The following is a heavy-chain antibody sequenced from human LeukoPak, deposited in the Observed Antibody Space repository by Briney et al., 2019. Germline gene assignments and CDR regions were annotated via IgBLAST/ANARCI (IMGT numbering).Heavy chain of an antibody. CDR1: VGSISSYY. CDR3: ARVPAALDFWSGYYMDYYYGMDV. V-gene: IGHV4-59*01. CDR2: IYYSGST. J-gene: IGHJ6*02. D-gene: IGHD3-3*01. Sequence: SETLSLTRTVSVGSISSYYWSWIRQPPRKGLEWIGYIYYSGSTNYNHYLKSRVTISVDTSKNQFSLKLSSVTAADTAVYYCARVPAALDFWSGYYMDYYYGMDVWGQGTTVTVSS.